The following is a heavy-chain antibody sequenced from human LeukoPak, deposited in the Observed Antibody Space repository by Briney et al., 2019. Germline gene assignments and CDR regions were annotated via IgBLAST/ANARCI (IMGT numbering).Heavy chain of an antibody. V-gene: IGHV3-43D*03. D-gene: IGHD5-18*01. Sequence: GGSLRLSCAASGFTFHDYTMHWVRQAPGKGLKWVSLISWDGGSTYYADSVKGRFTISRDNSKNSLYLQMNSLRAEDTALYYCAKDGGTAMDYYYYYMDVWGKGTTVTVSS. CDR3: AKDGGTAMDYYYYYMDV. CDR1: GFTFHDYT. CDR2: ISWDGGST. J-gene: IGHJ6*03.